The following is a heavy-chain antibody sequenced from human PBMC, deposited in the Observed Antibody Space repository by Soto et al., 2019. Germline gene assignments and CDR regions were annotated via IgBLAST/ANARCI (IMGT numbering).Heavy chain of an antibody. J-gene: IGHJ6*02. Sequence: GGSLRLSCTFSGFTSDDYDYALTWVRQAPGKGLQWLGLIRGSTYGGTTEYAASVKGRFTISRDGSKGITYLQMNSLKTEDTAVYYCSRDGDFYGLDVWGQGTTVTVS. CDR2: IRGSTYGGTT. D-gene: IGHD3-3*01. V-gene: IGHV3-49*04. CDR1: GFTSDDYDYA. CDR3: SRDGDFYGLDV.